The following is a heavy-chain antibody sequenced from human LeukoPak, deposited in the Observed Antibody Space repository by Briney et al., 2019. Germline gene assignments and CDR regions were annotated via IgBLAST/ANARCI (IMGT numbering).Heavy chain of an antibody. V-gene: IGHV4-39*07. CDR1: GGSTSSNSYY. Sequence: PSETLSLTCSVSGGSTSSNSYYWGWIRQPPGKGLEWIGSVYYSGTTVYNPSLKSRVAISIDTSNNYFSLKLSSVTAADTAVYYCAREFSSGWYDGGPSDYWGQGTLVTVSS. CDR2: VYYSGTT. J-gene: IGHJ4*02. CDR3: AREFSSGWYDGGPSDY. D-gene: IGHD6-19*01.